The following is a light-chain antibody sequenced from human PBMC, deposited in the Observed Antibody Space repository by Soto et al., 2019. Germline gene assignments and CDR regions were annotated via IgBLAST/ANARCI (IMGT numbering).Light chain of an antibody. CDR2: DAS. Sequence: EIVLTQSPATLSLSPGERATLSCRASESVRPYVAWYQQKPGQAPRLLIYDASNKATGIPARFSGSGSGTDYTLTISSLEAEDFAVYYCQHRDNWSYIFGQGTKLEIK. J-gene: IGKJ2*01. CDR3: QHRDNWSYI. V-gene: IGKV3-11*01. CDR1: ESVRPY.